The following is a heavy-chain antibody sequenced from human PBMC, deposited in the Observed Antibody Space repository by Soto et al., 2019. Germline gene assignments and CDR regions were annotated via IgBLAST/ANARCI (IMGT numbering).Heavy chain of an antibody. CDR2: IFSGGGT. J-gene: IGHJ4*02. CDR1: GFSVTANY. Sequence: VQVVESGGGLIQPGGSLRLSCEVSGFSVTANYMSWVRQAPGKGLEWVSVIFSGGGTDYVDSVKVRFTISRDISKSTLYLQMNSLRAEDTAVYYCHGYGYWGQGTLVTVSS. D-gene: IGHD5-12*01. V-gene: IGHV3-53*01. CDR3: HGYGY.